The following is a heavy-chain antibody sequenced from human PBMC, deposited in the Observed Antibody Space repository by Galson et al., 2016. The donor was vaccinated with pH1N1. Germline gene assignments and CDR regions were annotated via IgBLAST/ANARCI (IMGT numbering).Heavy chain of an antibody. CDR2: ISAYNGNT. Sequence: SVKVSCKASGYTFTNYGINWVRQAPGQGLEWMGWISAYNGNTNYVQKLQGRVTMTTDTSTSTAYMELRSLRSDDTAVFYCARDSRGRAQFYGMDVWGQGTTVTVSS. V-gene: IGHV1-18*01. D-gene: IGHD3-10*01. CDR1: GYTFTNYG. CDR3: ARDSRGRAQFYGMDV. J-gene: IGHJ6*02.